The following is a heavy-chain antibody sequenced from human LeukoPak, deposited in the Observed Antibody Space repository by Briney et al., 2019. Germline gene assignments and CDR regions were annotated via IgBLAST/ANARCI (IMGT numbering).Heavy chain of an antibody. J-gene: IGHJ4*02. D-gene: IGHD4-17*01. V-gene: IGHV3-30*04. CDR2: ISYDGDYQ. CDR3: ARDSYDYGDYGNSFDY. CDR1: GFTFTNYA. Sequence: PGRSLRLSCAASGFTFTNYAIHWVRQAPGKGLEWVAVISYDGDYQYYADSVKGRFPTSRDNFKNTLYLQMNSLTPEDTAVYYCARDSYDYGDYGNSFDYWGQGTLVTVSS.